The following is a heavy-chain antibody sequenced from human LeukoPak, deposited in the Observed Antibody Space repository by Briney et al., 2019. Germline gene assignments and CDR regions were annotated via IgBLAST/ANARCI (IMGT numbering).Heavy chain of an antibody. Sequence: GRSLRLSCAASGFTFSSYAMHWVRQAPGKGLEWVAVISYDGSNKYYADSVKGRFTISRDNSKNTLYLQMNSLRAEDTAVYYCARHSGDAAAGTYFDYWGRGTLVTVSS. CDR2: ISYDGSNK. V-gene: IGHV3-30-3*01. J-gene: IGHJ4*02. D-gene: IGHD6-13*01. CDR3: ARHSGDAAAGTYFDY. CDR1: GFTFSSYA.